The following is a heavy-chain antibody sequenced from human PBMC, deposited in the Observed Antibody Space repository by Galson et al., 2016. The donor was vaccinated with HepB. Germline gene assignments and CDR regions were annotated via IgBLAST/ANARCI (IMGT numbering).Heavy chain of an antibody. D-gene: IGHD1/OR15-1a*01. V-gene: IGHV5-51*01. J-gene: IGHJ2*01. CDR1: GYKFGYYW. CDR3: ARQEHPSSRHWYFDV. CDR2: FYPGDSDA. Sequence: QSGAEVKKSGESLKISCKASGYKFGYYWIGWVRQVPGKGLEWMGIFYPGDSDARYSPSFQGQVTFTADESTSTAYLQWTSLKPPDTAMYYCARQEHPSSRHWYFDVWGRGALLTVSS.